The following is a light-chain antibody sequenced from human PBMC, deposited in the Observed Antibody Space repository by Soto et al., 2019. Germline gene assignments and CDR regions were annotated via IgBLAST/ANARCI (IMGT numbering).Light chain of an antibody. CDR2: GAS. Sequence: EVVLTQSPATLSVSPGERATLSCRASQTVSRSLDWDQQKPGQAPRLLIYGASTRAAGVPGRFSGSGSGTDCTLTISSLQSEDFAIYYCQQYIDWPPYTFGQGTKLQIK. CDR1: QTVSRS. V-gene: IGKV3-15*01. CDR3: QQYIDWPPYT. J-gene: IGKJ2*01.